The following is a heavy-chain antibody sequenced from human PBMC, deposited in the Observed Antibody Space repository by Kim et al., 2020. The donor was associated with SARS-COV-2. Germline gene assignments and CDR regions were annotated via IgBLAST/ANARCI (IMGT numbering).Heavy chain of an antibody. CDR1: GGSISSSSYY. CDR2: IYYSGST. D-gene: IGHD1-26*01. V-gene: IGHV4-39*01. CDR3: ARLSGSHSDY. Sequence: SETLSLTCTVSGGSISSSSYYWGWIRQPPGKGLEWIGSIYYSGSTYYNPSLKSRVTISVDTSKNQFSLKLSSVTAADTAVYYCARLSGSHSDYWGQGTLVTVSS. J-gene: IGHJ4*02.